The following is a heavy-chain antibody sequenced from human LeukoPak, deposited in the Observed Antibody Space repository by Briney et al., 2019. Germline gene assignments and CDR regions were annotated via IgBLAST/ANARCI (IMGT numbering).Heavy chain of an antibody. V-gene: IGHV3-23*01. CDR3: AKPRRDRNYDSSGYPSYFDY. CDR1: GFTLSSYA. Sequence: GGSLRLSCAASGFTLSSYAMSWGRQAPGKGLEWVSAISGSGGSTYYADSVKGRFTISRDNSKNMLYLQMNSLRAEDTAVYYCAKPRRDRNYDSSGYPSYFDYWGQGTLVTVSS. D-gene: IGHD3-22*01. CDR2: ISGSGGST. J-gene: IGHJ4*02.